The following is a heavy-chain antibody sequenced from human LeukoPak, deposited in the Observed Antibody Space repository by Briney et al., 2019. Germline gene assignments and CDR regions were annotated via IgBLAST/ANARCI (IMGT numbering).Heavy chain of an antibody. CDR2: ISYDASNK. CDR1: GFTFSSYA. V-gene: IGHV3-30*01. J-gene: IGHJ6*03. Sequence: PGRSLRLSCAASGFTFSSYAMHWVRQAPGKGLEWVAVISYDASNKYYADSVKGRFTISRDNSKNTLYLQMNSLRAEDTAVYYCAREYCSSTSCYTNYYYYYMDVWGKGTTVTVSS. CDR3: AREYCSSTSCYTNYYYYYMDV. D-gene: IGHD2-2*02.